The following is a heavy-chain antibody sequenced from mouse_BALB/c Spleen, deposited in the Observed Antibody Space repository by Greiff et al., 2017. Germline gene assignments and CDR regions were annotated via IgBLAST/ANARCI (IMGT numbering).Heavy chain of an antibody. J-gene: IGHJ4*01. V-gene: IGHV5-12-1*01. Sequence: EVNVVESGGGLVKPGGSLKLSCAASGFAFSSYAMSWVRQTPEKRLEWVAYISSGGGSTYYPDTVKGRFTISRDNAKNTLYLQMSSLKSEDTAMYYCARQGYGNYHAMDYWGQGTSVTVSS. CDR1: GFAFSSYA. CDR3: ARQGYGNYHAMDY. D-gene: IGHD2-10*02. CDR2: ISSGGGST.